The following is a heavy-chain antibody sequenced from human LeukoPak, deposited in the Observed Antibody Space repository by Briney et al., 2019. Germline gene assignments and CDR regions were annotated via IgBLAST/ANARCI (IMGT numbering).Heavy chain of an antibody. J-gene: IGHJ4*02. CDR1: GFTFSTYI. D-gene: IGHD6-6*01. V-gene: IGHV3-21*01. CDR2: ISSSSSHI. Sequence: PGGSPRLSCAASGFTFSTYIMNWVRQAPGKGLEWVSSISSSSSHIYYADSVKGRFTISRDNAENSLYLQMNSLRAEDTAVYYCARVGRVYSTSSIYDYFDYWGQGTLVTVSS. CDR3: ARVGRVYSTSSIYDYFDY.